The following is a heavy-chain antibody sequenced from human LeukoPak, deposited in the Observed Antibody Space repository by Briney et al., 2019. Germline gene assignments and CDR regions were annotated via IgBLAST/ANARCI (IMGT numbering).Heavy chain of an antibody. CDR2: ISSSGITF. Sequence: GGSLRLSCAASGFTFSDYYMSWIRQAPGKGLEGVSCISSSGITFYYADSVKGQFTISRDNAKNSLYLQMNSLRAEDTAVYYCARGHYGSGNYYNLDYWGQGTLVTVSS. CDR1: GFTFSDYY. J-gene: IGHJ4*02. D-gene: IGHD3-10*01. V-gene: IGHV3-11*01. CDR3: ARGHYGSGNYYNLDY.